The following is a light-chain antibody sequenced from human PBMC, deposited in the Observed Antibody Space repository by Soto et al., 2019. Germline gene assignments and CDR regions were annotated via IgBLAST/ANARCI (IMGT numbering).Light chain of an antibody. CDR2: LGS. CDR1: QSLLHSNGYNY. CDR3: MQALQTPRT. Sequence: DIVMTQSPLSLPVTPGEPASISCRSSQSLLHSNGYNYLDWYLQKPGQSPQLLIYLGSNRASGVPDRFSGRGSRTDFTLKISRVEAEDVGVYYCMQALQTPRTFGQGTKVEIK. J-gene: IGKJ2*01. V-gene: IGKV2-28*01.